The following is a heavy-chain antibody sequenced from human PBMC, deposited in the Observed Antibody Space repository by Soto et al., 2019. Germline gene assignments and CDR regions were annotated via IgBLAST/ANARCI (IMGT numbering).Heavy chain of an antibody. D-gene: IGHD3-9*01. CDR2: ISYDGSNK. Sequence: QVQLVESGGGVVQPGRSLRLSCAASGFTFSSYAMHWVRQAPGKGLEWVAVISYDGSNKYYADSVKGRFTISRDNSKKTLYLQMNSLRAEDTAVYYCARGGTYYDILTLDYWGQGTLVPVSS. V-gene: IGHV3-30-3*01. J-gene: IGHJ4*02. CDR1: GFTFSSYA. CDR3: ARGGTYYDILTLDY.